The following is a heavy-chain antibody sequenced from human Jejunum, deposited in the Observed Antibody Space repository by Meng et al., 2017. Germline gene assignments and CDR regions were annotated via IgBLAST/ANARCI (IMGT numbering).Heavy chain of an antibody. Sequence: SVKVSCKASGGTFSSYAISWVRQAPGQGLEWMGGIILIFGTVDYAQKFQGRVTITADKSTSTAYMELSSLRSEDTAVYYCASSGSYAGNYYGMDVWGQGTTVIVSS. CDR1: GGTFSSYA. D-gene: IGHD1-26*01. CDR2: IILIFGTV. CDR3: ASSGSYAGNYYGMDV. V-gene: IGHV1-69*06. J-gene: IGHJ6*02.